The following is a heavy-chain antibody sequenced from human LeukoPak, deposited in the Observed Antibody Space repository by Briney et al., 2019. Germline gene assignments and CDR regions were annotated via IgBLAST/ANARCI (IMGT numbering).Heavy chain of an antibody. J-gene: IGHJ3*02. Sequence: GGSLRLSCAASGFTFSSYAMSWVRQAPGKGLEWVSSISGSSSYIYYADSVKGRFTISRDNAKKSLYLQMNSLRAEDTAVYYCARANPVLYVDIWGQGTMVTVSS. D-gene: IGHD2-2*02. CDR2: ISGSSSYI. V-gene: IGHV3-21*01. CDR1: GFTFSSYA. CDR3: ARANPVLYVDI.